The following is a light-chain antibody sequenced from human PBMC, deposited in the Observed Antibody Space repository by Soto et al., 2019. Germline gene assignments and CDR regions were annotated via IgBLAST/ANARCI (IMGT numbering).Light chain of an antibody. CDR1: QSVRSY. Sequence: IELTHSPAPLFLSPGERAPLCGRASQSVRSYLAWYQPQPGQAPSIIIYGASSRDTGLPDMFSGSGSGTDFTLTISRLEPEDFAVDYCQQYGRSTRTFGQGTKVDIK. CDR3: QQYGRSTRT. J-gene: IGKJ1*01. CDR2: GAS. V-gene: IGKV3-20*01.